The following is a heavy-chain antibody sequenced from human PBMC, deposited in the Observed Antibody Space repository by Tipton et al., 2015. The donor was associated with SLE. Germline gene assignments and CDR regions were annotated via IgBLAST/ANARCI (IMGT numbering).Heavy chain of an antibody. Sequence: GSLRLSCEASGFTFSTYWMHWVRQRPGKGLVWVSIVSGDASSTRYADSVKGRFTISRDNAKNTLYLQMNSLRAEDTVVYYCARDAGMHMDVWGQGTAVTVSS. D-gene: IGHD2-2*01. CDR2: VSGDASST. CDR1: GFTFSTYW. V-gene: IGHV3-74*01. CDR3: ARDAGMHMDV. J-gene: IGHJ6*02.